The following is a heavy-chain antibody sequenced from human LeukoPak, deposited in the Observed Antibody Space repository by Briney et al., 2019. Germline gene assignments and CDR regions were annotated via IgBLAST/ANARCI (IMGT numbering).Heavy chain of an antibody. CDR2: ISGSGGST. J-gene: IGHJ4*02. Sequence: GGALRLSCAASGFTFSSYAMSWVRQAPGKGLEWVSVISGSGGSTYYADSVKGRFTISRDSSKNTLYLQMNSLRAEDTAVCYCAKDAIVVPAASDYFDSWGQGALVTVSS. CDR1: GFTFSSYA. D-gene: IGHD2-2*01. V-gene: IGHV3-23*01. CDR3: AKDAIVVPAASDYFDS.